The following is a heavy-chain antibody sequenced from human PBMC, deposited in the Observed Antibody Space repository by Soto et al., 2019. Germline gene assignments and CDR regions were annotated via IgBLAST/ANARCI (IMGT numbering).Heavy chain of an antibody. V-gene: IGHV6-1*01. J-gene: IGHJ5*02. Sequence: SQTLSLTCAISGDSVSSNTASWNWIRQSPSRGLEWLGRTYFRSEWYNDYAVSVKSRIIINPDTSNNQFSLQLNSVTPEDTAVYFCAKGDNLGPKTGYAFDPWGQGIMVTVSS. D-gene: IGHD5-12*01. CDR1: GDSVSSNTAS. CDR3: AKGDNLGPKTGYAFDP. CDR2: TYFRSEWYN.